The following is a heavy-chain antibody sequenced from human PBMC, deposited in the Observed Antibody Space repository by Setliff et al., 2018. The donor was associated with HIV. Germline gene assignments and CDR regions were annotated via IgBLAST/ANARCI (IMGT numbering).Heavy chain of an antibody. CDR1: GGSLSTYY. CDR3: ARHGHFYDSSSSDAFDI. D-gene: IGHD3-22*01. Sequence: LSLTCNVSGGSLSTYYWSWIRQPPGKGLEWLGYVSYSGSTNFNPSLESRLAMPVDMSKNHFSLKLRSVTAADTAVYYCARHGHFYDSSSSDAFDIWGHGTMVTVSS. J-gene: IGHJ3*02. CDR2: VSYSGST. V-gene: IGHV4-59*08.